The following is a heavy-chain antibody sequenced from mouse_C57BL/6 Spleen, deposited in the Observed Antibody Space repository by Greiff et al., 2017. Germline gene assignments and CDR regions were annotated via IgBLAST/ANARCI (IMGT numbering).Heavy chain of an antibody. J-gene: IGHJ4*01. V-gene: IGHV1-82*01. CDR3: ARPAMDD. CDR1: GYAFSSSW. CDR2: IYPGDGDT. Sequence: QVQLQQSGPELVKPGASVKISCKASGYAFSSSWMNWVKQRPGKGLGWIGRIYPGDGDTNYNGKFKGKATLTADKSSSTAYMQLSSLTSEDSAVYYCARPAMDDWGQGTSVTVSS.